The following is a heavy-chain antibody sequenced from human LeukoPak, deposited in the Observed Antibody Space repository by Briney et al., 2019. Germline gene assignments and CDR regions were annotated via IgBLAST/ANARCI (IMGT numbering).Heavy chain of an antibody. CDR2: IIPILGTA. CDR1: GGTFSSYA. Sequence: ASVKVSCKASGGTFSSYAISWVRQAPGQGLEWMGGIIPILGTANYAQKFQGRVTITADESTSTAYMELSSLRSEDTAVYYCARDSVTAIIPNYYYYGMDVWGQGTTVTVSS. V-gene: IGHV1-69*13. CDR3: ARDSVTAIIPNYYYYGMDV. J-gene: IGHJ6*02. D-gene: IGHD2-21*02.